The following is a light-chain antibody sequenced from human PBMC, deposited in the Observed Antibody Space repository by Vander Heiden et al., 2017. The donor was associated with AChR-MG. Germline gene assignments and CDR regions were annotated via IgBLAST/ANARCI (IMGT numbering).Light chain of an antibody. CDR1: QSLGST. J-gene: IGKJ2*01. Sequence: EIVMTQSPARLSVSPGESVTLSCRASQSLGSTLAWYQQKPGRSPRLLIYDASTRATGIPARFSGTGSGKAFTLTISSLQSEDFAVYYCQQYNHWPLYTFGQGTKLEIK. V-gene: IGKV3-15*01. CDR3: QQYNHWPLYT. CDR2: DAS.